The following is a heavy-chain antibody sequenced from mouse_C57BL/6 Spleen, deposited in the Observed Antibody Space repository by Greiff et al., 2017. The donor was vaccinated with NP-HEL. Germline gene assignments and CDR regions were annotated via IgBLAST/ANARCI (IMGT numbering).Heavy chain of an antibody. Sequence: EVQLQQSGPELVKPGASVKIPCKASGYTFTDYNMDWVKQSHGKSLEWIGDINPNNGGTIYNQKFKGKATLTVDKSSSTAYMELRSLTSEATAVYYCAITTVVATDYWDVDVWGTGTTVTVSS. CDR3: AITTVVATDYWDVDV. V-gene: IGHV1-18*01. CDR2: INPNNGGT. D-gene: IGHD1-1*01. CDR1: GYTFTDYN. J-gene: IGHJ1*03.